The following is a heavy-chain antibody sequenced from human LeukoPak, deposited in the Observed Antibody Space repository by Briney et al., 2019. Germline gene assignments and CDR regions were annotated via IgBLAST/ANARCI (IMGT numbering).Heavy chain of an antibody. V-gene: IGHV5-51*01. Sequence: GESLKISCKGSGYSFTNYWIGWVRQMPGRGLEWMGIIYPGDSETRYSPSFQGQVPISADKSISTAYLQWSSLKASDTAIYYCARLVGILTGPIDYWGQGTLVTVSS. J-gene: IGHJ4*02. CDR2: IYPGDSET. D-gene: IGHD3-9*01. CDR3: ARLVGILTGPIDY. CDR1: GYSFTNYW.